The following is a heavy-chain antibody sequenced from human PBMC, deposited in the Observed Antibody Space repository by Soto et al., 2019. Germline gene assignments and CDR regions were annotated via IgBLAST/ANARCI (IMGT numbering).Heavy chain of an antibody. CDR1: GFTFSTYW. J-gene: IGHJ6*02. CDR2: IKSDGSST. D-gene: IGHD2-2*01. CDR3: ASGRPSSGTTCYSCYGMDV. V-gene: IGHV3-74*01. Sequence: GGSLRLSCAASGFTFSTYWMHWVRQAPGKGLVWVSRIKSDGSSTSYADSVEGRFTISRDNAKNTLYLHMNSLRAEDTAVYYCASGRPSSGTTCYSCYGMDVWGQGTTVTVSS.